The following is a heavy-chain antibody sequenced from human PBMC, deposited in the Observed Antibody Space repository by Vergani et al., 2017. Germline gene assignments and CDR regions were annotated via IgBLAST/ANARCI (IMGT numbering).Heavy chain of an antibody. CDR1: GDSITNGGFS. CDR3: ARASLGARGGYYYYMDV. J-gene: IGHJ6*03. CDR2: IFPSGNS. V-gene: IGHV4-30-2*01. Sequence: QLQLQESGSGLVKPSQTLSLTCAVSGDSITNGGFSWNWIRQPPGKGPEWIGYIFPSGNSDYNPSLKNRVSISLDKSKNQFSLWVNSVTAADTAVYFCARASLGARGGYYYYMDVWVKGKTVGVSS. D-gene: IGHD1-26*01.